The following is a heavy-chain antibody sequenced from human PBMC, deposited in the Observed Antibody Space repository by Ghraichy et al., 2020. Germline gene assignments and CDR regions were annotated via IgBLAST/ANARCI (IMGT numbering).Heavy chain of an antibody. CDR3: ARMGEYSSSYHY. CDR1: GYTFTSYG. Sequence: ASVKVSCKASGYTFTSYGINWVLQAPGQGLEWMGWINPNDANTDYAQKLQGRVTLTTDTSTNTAYMDLRSLRSDDKAVYYCARMGEYSSSYHYWGQGTLVNVSS. J-gene: IGHJ4*02. CDR2: INPNDANT. D-gene: IGHD6-6*01. V-gene: IGHV1-18*04.